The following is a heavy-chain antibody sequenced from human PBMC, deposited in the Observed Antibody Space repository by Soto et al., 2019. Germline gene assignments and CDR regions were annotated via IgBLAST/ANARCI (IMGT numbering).Heavy chain of an antibody. J-gene: IGHJ5*02. Sequence: SETLSLTCTVSAGSITTSYWSWIRQPLGKALEWIGYISYRGSTNYNPSLKSRLTISIDTSKSQISLKLTSMTTADTAVYYCASSGIVGREVNTWFDPWGQGTLVTVYS. CDR3: ASSGIVGREVNTWFDP. CDR1: AGSITTSY. V-gene: IGHV4-59*01. CDR2: ISYRGST. D-gene: IGHD3-22*01.